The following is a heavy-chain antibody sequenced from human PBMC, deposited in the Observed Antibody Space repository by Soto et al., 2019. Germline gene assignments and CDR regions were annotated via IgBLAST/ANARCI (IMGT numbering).Heavy chain of an antibody. CDR1: GYTFTSYA. CDR2: INAGNGNT. D-gene: IGHD3-16*02. V-gene: IGHV1-3*01. CDR3: ASPDYDYIWGSYRFDY. Sequence: ASVKVSCKASGYTFTSYAMHWVRQAPGQRLEWMGWINAGNGNTKYSQKFQGRVTITRDTSASTAYMELSSLRSEDTAVYYCASPDYDYIWGSYRFDYWGQGTLVTVSS. J-gene: IGHJ4*02.